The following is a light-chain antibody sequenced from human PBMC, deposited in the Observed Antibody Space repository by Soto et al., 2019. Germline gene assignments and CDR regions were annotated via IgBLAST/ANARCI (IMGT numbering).Light chain of an antibody. J-gene: IGKJ1*01. Sequence: DIQMTQSPSTLSASVGDRVTITCRASHSISSWLAWYQQKPGKAPNLLIYRASSLESGVPSRFSGSGSGTEFTLTISSPQPDDFATYYCQQYNSFPTFGQGTKVEIK. CDR1: HSISSW. CDR3: QQYNSFPT. CDR2: RAS. V-gene: IGKV1-5*03.